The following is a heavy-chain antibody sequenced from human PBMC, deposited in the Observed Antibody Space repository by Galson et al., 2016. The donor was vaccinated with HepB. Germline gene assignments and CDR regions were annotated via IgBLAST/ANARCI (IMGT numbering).Heavy chain of an antibody. CDR3: ARAYCGGDCLSYNILYQYGLDV. Sequence: PALVKPTQTLTLTCTFSGFSLSTRGVGVGWIRQPPGEALEWLTLIYWDDDKRYNPSLKSSLTVTKDTSKSQVVLTMTNVDPVDTATYYCARAYCGGDCLSYNILYQYGLDVWGQGTTVTVSS. J-gene: IGHJ6*02. D-gene: IGHD2-21*01. CDR2: IYWDDDK. V-gene: IGHV2-5*02. CDR1: GFSLSTRGVG.